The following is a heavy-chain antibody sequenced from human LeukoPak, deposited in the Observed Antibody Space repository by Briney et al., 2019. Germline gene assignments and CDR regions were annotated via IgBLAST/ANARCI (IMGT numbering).Heavy chain of an antibody. V-gene: IGHV3-74*01. J-gene: IGHJ4*02. CDR1: GFTFSSYW. CDR3: AREHASGRPFDY. Sequence: GGSLRLSCAASGFTFSSYWMHWVRQAPGKELVWVSRINTDESSTNYADSVRGRFTISRDNAKNTLYLQMNSLRAEDTAVYYCAREHASGRPFDYWGQGTLVTVSS. CDR2: INTDESST. D-gene: IGHD3-10*01.